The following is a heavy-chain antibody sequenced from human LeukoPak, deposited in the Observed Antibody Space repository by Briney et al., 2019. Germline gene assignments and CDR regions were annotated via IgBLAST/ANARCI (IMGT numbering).Heavy chain of an antibody. CDR3: ARIWDYYDSSGYYRGDAFDI. V-gene: IGHV3-7*01. D-gene: IGHD3-22*01. J-gene: IGHJ3*02. CDR2: INQDGSEK. CDR1: GFTFSSYW. Sequence: GGTLRLSCAASGFTFSSYWMSWVRQAPAKGLEGVAHINQDGSEKYYVDSVKGRFTIYRDNAKNTLYLQMNSLRAEDTAVYYCARIWDYYDSSGYYRGDAFDIWGQGTMVTVSS.